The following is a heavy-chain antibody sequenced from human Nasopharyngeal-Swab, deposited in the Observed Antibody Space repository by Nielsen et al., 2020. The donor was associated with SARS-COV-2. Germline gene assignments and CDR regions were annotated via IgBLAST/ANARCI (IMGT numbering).Heavy chain of an antibody. CDR3: ARGSYCSSTSCYWDY. D-gene: IGHD2-2*01. CDR1: GGSFPAYY. J-gene: IGHJ4*02. CDR2: INHSGST. Sequence: SETLSLPFPVSGGSFPAYYWTWFPHPPGKGLEWIGEINHSGSTNYNTSLKSRVTISVDTSKNQFSLKLSSVTAADTAVYYCARGSYCSSTSCYWDYWGQGTLVTVSS. V-gene: IGHV4-34*01.